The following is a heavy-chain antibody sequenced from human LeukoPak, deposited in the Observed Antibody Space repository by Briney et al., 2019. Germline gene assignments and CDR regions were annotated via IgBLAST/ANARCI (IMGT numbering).Heavy chain of an antibody. V-gene: IGHV4-34*01. J-gene: IGHJ3*02. D-gene: IGHD6-13*01. CDR2: INHSGST. CDR3: ARPTNIAAADGGLDAFDI. Sequence: SETLSLTCAVCGGSFSGYYWSWIRQPPGKGLEWIGEINHSGSTNYNPSLKSRVTISVDTSKNQFSLKLSSVTAEDTAVYYCARPTNIAAADGGLDAFDIWGQGTMVTVSS. CDR1: GGSFSGYY.